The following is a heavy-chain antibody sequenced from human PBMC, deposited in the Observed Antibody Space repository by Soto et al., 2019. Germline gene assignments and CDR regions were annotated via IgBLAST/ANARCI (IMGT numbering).Heavy chain of an antibody. CDR3: AKDQRITIFGVVPTTEPYFDY. J-gene: IGHJ4*02. CDR1: GFTFSSYG. Sequence: QVQLVESGGGVVQPGRSLRLSCAASGFTFSSYGMHWVRQAPGKGLEWVAVISYDGSNKYYADSVKGRFTISRDNSKNPLYLQMNSLRAEDTAVYYCAKDQRITIFGVVPTTEPYFDYWGQGTLVTVSS. V-gene: IGHV3-30*18. CDR2: ISYDGSNK. D-gene: IGHD3-3*01.